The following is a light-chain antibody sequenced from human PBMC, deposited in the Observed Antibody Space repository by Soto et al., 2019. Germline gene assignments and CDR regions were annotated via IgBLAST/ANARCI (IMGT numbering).Light chain of an antibody. V-gene: IGKV3-20*01. J-gene: IGKJ1*01. CDR3: QQYGSSGT. Sequence: SLDTTSPSPLAGPTLSCGASQSVSNKYLAWYQQTPGQAPRLIIYGASNRATGIPDRFSGSGSGTDFTLTSSRLEHEDFAVYYCQQYGSSGTFGQGTKVDIK. CDR2: GAS. CDR1: QSVSNKY.